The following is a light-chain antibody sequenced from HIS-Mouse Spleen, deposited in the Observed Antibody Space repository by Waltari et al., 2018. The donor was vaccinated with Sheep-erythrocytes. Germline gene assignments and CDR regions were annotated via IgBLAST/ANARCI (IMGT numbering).Light chain of an antibody. Sequence: SYDLTQPPTVSVSPGQTARIICSGDALPKQYPYWYQQKPGQAPVLVIYKDLERPSGIPERFSGSSSGTTVTLTISGVQAEDEADYYCQSADSSGTYVFGTGTKVTVL. V-gene: IGLV3-25*03. CDR1: ALPKQY. CDR3: QSADSSGTYV. CDR2: KDL. J-gene: IGLJ1*01.